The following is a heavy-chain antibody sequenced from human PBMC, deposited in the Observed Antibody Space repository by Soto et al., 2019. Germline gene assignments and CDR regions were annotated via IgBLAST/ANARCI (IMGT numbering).Heavy chain of an antibody. J-gene: IGHJ4*02. CDR2: ISAYNGNT. Sequence: QVQLVQSGAEVKKPGASVKVSCKASGYTFTSYGISWVRQAPGQGLEWMGWISAYNGNTNYAQKLQGRVTMTTDTATSTGYMERRSLRSDDRVVYYCARDDSLRWNWGQRTLVTASS. CDR3: ARDDSLRWN. D-gene: IGHD1-1*01. V-gene: IGHV1-18*01. CDR1: GYTFTSYG.